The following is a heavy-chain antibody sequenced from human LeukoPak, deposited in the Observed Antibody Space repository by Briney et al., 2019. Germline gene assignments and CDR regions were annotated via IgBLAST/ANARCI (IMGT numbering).Heavy chain of an antibody. Sequence: SETLSLTCSVSSGNYYWGWIRQPPGKGLEWIGSIHYSGSTYYNPSLKSRVTISVDTSKNQFSLKLSSVTAADRSVYYCARHEGSYYDKSGYTFDYWDQRTLVTVSS. D-gene: IGHD3-22*01. CDR1: SGNYY. CDR3: ARHEGSYYDKSGYTFDY. J-gene: IGHJ4*02. V-gene: IGHV4-39*01. CDR2: IHYSGST.